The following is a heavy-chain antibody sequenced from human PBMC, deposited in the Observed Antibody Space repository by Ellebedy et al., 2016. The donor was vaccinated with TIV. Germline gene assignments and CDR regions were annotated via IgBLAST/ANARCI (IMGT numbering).Heavy chain of an antibody. Sequence: AASVKVSCKASGYTFTGYYMHWARQAPGQGLEWMGWINPKSGGTKYAQKFQGRVTLTRDTSMRTGYMEVSSLTSDDTAVYYCARGFSSGRNPLDYWGQGTLVTASS. V-gene: IGHV1-2*02. D-gene: IGHD6-19*01. J-gene: IGHJ4*02. CDR2: INPKSGGT. CDR1: GYTFTGYY. CDR3: ARGFSSGRNPLDY.